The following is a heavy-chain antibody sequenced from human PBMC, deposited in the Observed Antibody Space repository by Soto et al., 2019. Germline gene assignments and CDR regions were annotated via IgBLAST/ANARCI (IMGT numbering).Heavy chain of an antibody. D-gene: IGHD6-13*01. V-gene: IGHV3-33*01. CDR3: AREEGIAAALYYFDY. CDR1: GFTFSSYG. J-gene: IGHJ4*02. Sequence: PGGSLRLSCAASGFTFSSYGMHWVRQAPGKGLEWVAVIWYDGSNKYYADSVKGRFTISRDNSKNTLYLQMNSLRAEDTAVYYCAREEGIAAALYYFDYWGQGTLVTVSS. CDR2: IWYDGSNK.